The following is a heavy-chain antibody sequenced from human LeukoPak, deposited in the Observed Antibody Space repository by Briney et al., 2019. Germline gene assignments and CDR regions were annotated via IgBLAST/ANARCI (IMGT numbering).Heavy chain of an antibody. D-gene: IGHD3-3*01. CDR3: ARNYYDFWSGYLHWFDP. Sequence: SETLSLTCTVSGVSISSYYWSWIRQPPGKGLEWIGYIYYSGSTNYNPSLKSRVTISVDTSKNQFSLKLSSVTAADTAVYYCARNYYDFWSGYLHWFDPWGQGTLVTVSS. CDR2: IYYSGST. J-gene: IGHJ5*02. CDR1: GVSISSYY. V-gene: IGHV4-59*01.